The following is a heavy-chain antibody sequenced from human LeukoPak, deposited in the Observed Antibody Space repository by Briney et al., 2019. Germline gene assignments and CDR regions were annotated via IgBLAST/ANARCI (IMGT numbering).Heavy chain of an antibody. D-gene: IGHD2-2*01. J-gene: IGHJ6*03. CDR1: GFTFSSYA. Sequence: QPGGSLRLSCAASGFTFSSYAMSWVRQTPGKGLEWVSAISGSGGSTYYADSVKGRFTISRDNSKNTLYLQMNSLRAEDTAVYYCAVAPAAMGYMDVWGKGTTVTVSS. CDR3: AVAPAAMGYMDV. CDR2: ISGSGGST. V-gene: IGHV3-23*01.